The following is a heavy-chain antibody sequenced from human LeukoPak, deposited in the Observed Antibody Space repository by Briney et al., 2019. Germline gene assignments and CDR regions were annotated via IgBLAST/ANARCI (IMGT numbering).Heavy chain of an antibody. J-gene: IGHJ2*01. CDR1: GGSFSGYY. CDR2: INHSGST. V-gene: IGHV4-34*01. CDR3: ARSRGYSSSWAEFDL. D-gene: IGHD6-13*01. Sequence: SETLSLTCAVYGGSFSGYYWSWIRQPPGKGLEWIGEINHSGSTNYNPSLKSRVTISVDTSNNQFSLRLSSVTAADTAVYYCARSRGYSSSWAEFDLWGRGTLVTVSS.